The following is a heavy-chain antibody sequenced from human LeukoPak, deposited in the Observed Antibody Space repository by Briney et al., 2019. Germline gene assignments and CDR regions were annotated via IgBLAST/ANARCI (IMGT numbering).Heavy chain of an antibody. Sequence: GGSLRLSCAASGFTFSSYSMNWVRQAPGKGLEWVSSISSSSGYIYYADSVKGRFTISRDNAKNSRYLQMNSLRAEDTAVYYCARDSVYQLLPADFDYWGQGTLVTVSS. D-gene: IGHD2-2*01. CDR1: GFTFSSYS. V-gene: IGHV3-21*01. CDR3: ARDSVYQLLPADFDY. J-gene: IGHJ4*02. CDR2: ISSSSGYI.